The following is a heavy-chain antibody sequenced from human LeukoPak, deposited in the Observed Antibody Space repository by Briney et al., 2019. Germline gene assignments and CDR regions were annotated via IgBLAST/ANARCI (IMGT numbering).Heavy chain of an antibody. CDR3: TTDPGDYEIY. V-gene: IGHV3-48*03. Sequence: GGPLRLSCAASGFTFSSYEMNWVRQAPGKGLEWVSYISSSGSTIYYADSVKGRFTISRDNAKNSLYLQMNSLKTEDTAVYYCTTDPGDYEIYWGQGTLVTVSS. J-gene: IGHJ4*02. CDR2: ISSSGSTI. CDR1: GFTFSSYE. D-gene: IGHD4-17*01.